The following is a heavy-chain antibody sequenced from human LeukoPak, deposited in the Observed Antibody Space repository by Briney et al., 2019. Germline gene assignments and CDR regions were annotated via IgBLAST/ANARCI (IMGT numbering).Heavy chain of an antibody. CDR2: IRSKSFDELR. J-gene: IGHJ4*02. CDR1: GFTFGDYA. Sequence: GGSLRLSCTTSGFTFGDYAVSWVRQAPGEGLEWVASIRSKSFDELREHAASVKGRFAISRDDSNSIAYLQMSGLKTEDTAVYYCSRSATVTGAKYYFDKWGQGTLVTVSS. D-gene: IGHD3-16*01. V-gene: IGHV3-49*04. CDR3: SRSATVTGAKYYFDK.